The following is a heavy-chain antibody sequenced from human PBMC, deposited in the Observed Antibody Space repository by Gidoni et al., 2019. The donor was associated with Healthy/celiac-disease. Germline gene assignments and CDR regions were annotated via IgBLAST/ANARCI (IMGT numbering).Heavy chain of an antibody. CDR3: ARGDTVAGLGGDDY. CDR1: GYTFTSYY. CDR2: INPSGGST. V-gene: IGHV1-46*01. J-gene: IGHJ4*02. Sequence: QVQLVQSGAEVKKPGASVKVSCKASGYTFTSYYMHWCRQAPGQGLEWTGIINPSGGSTRYAQKFQGRVTMTRDTSKSTVYMELSSLRSEDTAVYYCARGDTVAGLGGDDYWGQGTLVTVSS. D-gene: IGHD6-19*01.